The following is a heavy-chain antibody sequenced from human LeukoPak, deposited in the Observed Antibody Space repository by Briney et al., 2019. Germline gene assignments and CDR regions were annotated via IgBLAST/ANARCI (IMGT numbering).Heavy chain of an antibody. CDR1: GYTFTSYY. Sequence: ASVKVSCKASGYTFTSYYMHWLRQAPGQGLEWMGIINPSGGSTSYAQKFQGRVTMTRDTSTSTVYMELSSLRSEDTAVYYCAREYCTNGVCSRDLGYWGQGTLVTVSS. CDR2: INPSGGST. CDR3: AREYCTNGVCSRDLGY. V-gene: IGHV1-46*01. D-gene: IGHD2-8*01. J-gene: IGHJ4*02.